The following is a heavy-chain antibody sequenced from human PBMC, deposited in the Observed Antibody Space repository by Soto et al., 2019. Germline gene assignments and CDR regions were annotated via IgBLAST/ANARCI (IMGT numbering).Heavy chain of an antibody. CDR3: ARGVRGYSGYDPPDY. CDR1: GDSISNLDYF. J-gene: IGHJ4*02. Sequence: SETLSLTCSVSGDSISNLDYFWAWIRQPPGQALEYIGYIYKSATTNYNPSLASRVTLSVDTSKNQFSLKMTSVTAADRAMYFCARGVRGYSGYDPPDYWGQGTLVTVSS. V-gene: IGHV4-61*08. D-gene: IGHD5-12*01. CDR2: IYKSATT.